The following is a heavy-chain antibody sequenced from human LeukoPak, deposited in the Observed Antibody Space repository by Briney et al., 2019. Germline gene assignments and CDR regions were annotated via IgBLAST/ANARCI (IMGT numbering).Heavy chain of an antibody. CDR2: IYYSGST. V-gene: IGHV4-28*03. J-gene: IGHJ6*03. CDR3: ARGGEGATPYYYYMDV. Sequence: TSDTLSLTCAVSGYSISSSNWWGWIRQPPGKGLEWIGYIYYSGSTYYSPSLKSRVTMSVDTSKNQFSLKLSSVTAADTAVYYCARGGEGATPYYYYMDVWGKGTTVTVSS. CDR1: GYSISSSNW. D-gene: IGHD1-26*01.